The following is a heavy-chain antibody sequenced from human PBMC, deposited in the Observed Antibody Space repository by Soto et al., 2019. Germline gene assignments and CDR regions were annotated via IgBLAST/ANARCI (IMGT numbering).Heavy chain of an antibody. J-gene: IGHJ4*02. CDR2: ISYDGSNK. CDR3: AKDWQSSTREKELDY. V-gene: IGHV3-30*18. CDR1: GFTFSSYG. Sequence: GGSLRLSCAASGFTFSSYGMHWVRQAPGKGLEWVAVISYDGSNKYYADSVKGRFTISRDNSKNTLYLQMNSLRAEDTAVYYCAKDWQSSTREKELDYWGQGTLVTVSS. D-gene: IGHD2-2*01.